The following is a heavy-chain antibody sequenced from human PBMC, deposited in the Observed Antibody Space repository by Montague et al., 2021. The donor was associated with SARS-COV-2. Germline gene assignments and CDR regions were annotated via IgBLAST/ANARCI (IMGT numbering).Heavy chain of an antibody. J-gene: IGHJ3*02. CDR2: ISYDGSNK. Sequence: SLRLSCAASGFTFSSYAMHWVRQAPGKGLEWVAVISYDGSNKYYADSXKGRFTISRDNSKNTLYLQMNSLRAEDTAVYHCARAAQKQYVLLWFGELLHDAFDIWGQGTMVTVSS. CDR3: ARAAQKQYVLLWFGELLHDAFDI. V-gene: IGHV3-30-3*01. D-gene: IGHD3-10*01. CDR1: GFTFSSYA.